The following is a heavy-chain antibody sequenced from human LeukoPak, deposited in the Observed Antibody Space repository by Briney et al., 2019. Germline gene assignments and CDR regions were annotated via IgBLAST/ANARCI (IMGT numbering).Heavy chain of an antibody. Sequence: ASVTVSCKASGYTFTVYYMHWVRQAPGQGLEWMGWINPNSGGTNYAQKFQGRVTMTRDTSISTAYMELSRLRSDDTSVYYCARGVTKDFHHWGQGTLVTVSS. CDR1: GYTFTVYY. D-gene: IGHD4-17*01. J-gene: IGHJ1*01. V-gene: IGHV1-2*02. CDR3: ARGVTKDFHH. CDR2: INPNSGGT.